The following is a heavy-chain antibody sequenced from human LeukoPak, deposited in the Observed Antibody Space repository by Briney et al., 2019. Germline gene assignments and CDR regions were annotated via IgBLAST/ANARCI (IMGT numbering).Heavy chain of an antibody. D-gene: IGHD3-22*01. CDR3: ARYYDSSGYSLDAFDI. Sequence: SETLSLTCTVSGGSISSSSYYWGWIRQPPGKGLEWIGCIYYSGSTYYNPSLKSRVTISVDTSKNQFSLKLISVTAADTAVYYCARYYDSSGYSLDAFDIWGQGTMVTVSS. CDR1: GGSISSSSYY. J-gene: IGHJ3*02. V-gene: IGHV4-39*01. CDR2: IYYSGST.